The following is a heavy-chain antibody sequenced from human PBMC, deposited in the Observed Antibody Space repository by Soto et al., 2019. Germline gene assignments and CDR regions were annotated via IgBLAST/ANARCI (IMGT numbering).Heavy chain of an antibody. V-gene: IGHV1-18*04. D-gene: IGHD5-18*01. CDR1: GYTFTSYG. Sequence: QVQLVQSGAEVKKPGASVKVSCKASGYTFTSYGISWVRQAPGQRLAWMGWISAYNGNTNYAQKLQGRVTMTTDTSTSTAYMELRSLRCDDTAVYSFARDRGSGYSYGYCEYWGQGTLVTVSS. CDR2: ISAYNGNT. CDR3: ARDRGSGYSYGYCEY. J-gene: IGHJ4*02.